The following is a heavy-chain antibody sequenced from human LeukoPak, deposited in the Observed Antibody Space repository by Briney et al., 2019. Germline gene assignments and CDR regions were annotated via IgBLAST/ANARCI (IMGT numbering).Heavy chain of an antibody. Sequence: PGGSLRLSCAASGFTFSSYAMSWVRQAPGKGLEWVAVISYDGSNKYYADSVKGRFTISRDNSKNTLYLQMNSLRAEDTAVYYCAVRCSGSTSCYKYGMDVWGQGTTVTVSS. V-gene: IGHV3-30*03. D-gene: IGHD2-2*02. CDR2: ISYDGSNK. J-gene: IGHJ6*02. CDR1: GFTFSSYA. CDR3: AVRCSGSTSCYKYGMDV.